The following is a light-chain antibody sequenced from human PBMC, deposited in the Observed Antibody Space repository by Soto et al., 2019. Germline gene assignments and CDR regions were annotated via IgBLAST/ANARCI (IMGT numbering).Light chain of an antibody. CDR3: QQYDSLPLT. CDR2: DAS. V-gene: IGKV1-33*01. Sequence: DIQMTQSPSSLSASVGDRVTITCQASQDISNYLNWYQQQPGEAPQLLIYDASTLETGVPSRFSGRGSGADFTITISSLQAEDIATYYWQQYDSLPLTFGGGTKVEIK. CDR1: QDISNY. J-gene: IGKJ4*01.